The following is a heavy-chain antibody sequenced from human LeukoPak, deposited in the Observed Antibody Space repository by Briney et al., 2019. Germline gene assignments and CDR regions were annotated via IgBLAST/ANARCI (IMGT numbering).Heavy chain of an antibody. CDR1: GFTFDDYG. J-gene: IGHJ4*02. V-gene: IGHV4-34*01. CDR2: INHSGST. Sequence: LRLSCAASGFTFDDYGMSWIRQPPGKGLEWIGEINHSGSTNYNPSLKSRVTISVDTSKNQFSLKLSSVTAADTAVYYCARISDFWSGWIDYWGQGTLVTVSS. CDR3: ARISDFWSGWIDY. D-gene: IGHD3-3*01.